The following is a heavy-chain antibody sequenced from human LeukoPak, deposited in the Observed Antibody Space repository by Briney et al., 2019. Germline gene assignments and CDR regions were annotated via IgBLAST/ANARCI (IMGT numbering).Heavy chain of an antibody. J-gene: IGHJ6*03. CDR1: GGSISSYY. CDR3: ARGPYYYYYYYMDV. Sequence: SETLSLTCTVSGGSISSYYWSWIRQPPGKGLEWIGYIYYSGSTNYNPSLKSRVTISVDTSKNQFSLKLSSVTAADTAVYYCARGPYYYYYYYMDVWGKGTTVTISS. CDR2: IYYSGST. V-gene: IGHV4-59*12.